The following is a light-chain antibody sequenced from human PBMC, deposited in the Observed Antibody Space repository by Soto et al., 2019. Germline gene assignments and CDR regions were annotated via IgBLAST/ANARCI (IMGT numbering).Light chain of an antibody. CDR2: RNN. CDR3: AAWDGSLKGYV. V-gene: IGLV1-40*01. CDR1: SSNIGASYD. J-gene: IGLJ1*01. Sequence: QSVLTQPPSVSGAPGQRVTISCTGSSSNIGASYDVHWYQQLPGTAPKLLIYRNNQRPSGVPDRFSGSKSGTSASLAISGLQSEDEADYYCAAWDGSLKGYVFATGTKVTVL.